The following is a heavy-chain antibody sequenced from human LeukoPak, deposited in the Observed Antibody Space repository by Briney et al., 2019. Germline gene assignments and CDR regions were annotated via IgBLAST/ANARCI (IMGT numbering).Heavy chain of an antibody. J-gene: IGHJ4*02. CDR3: ARHLRVLRFLEWLSHFDY. CDR1: GYSITSGYY. V-gene: IGHV4-38-2*01. CDR2: IYHSGST. D-gene: IGHD3-3*01. Sequence: PSETRSLTCAVSGYSITSGYYWGWIRQPPGKGLEWVGSIYHSGSTYYNPSLKSQVTISGDTSKNQFSLKLSSVTAADTAVYYCARHLRVLRFLEWLSHFDYWGQGTLVTVSS.